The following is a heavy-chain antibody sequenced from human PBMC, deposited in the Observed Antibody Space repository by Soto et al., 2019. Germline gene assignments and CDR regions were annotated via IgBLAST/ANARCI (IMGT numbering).Heavy chain of an antibody. CDR2: VDHTGST. V-gene: IGHV4-34*01. Sequence: SETLSLTCAVYGGSFSGYYWSWIRQPPGKGLEWIGEVDHTGSTNYNPSLASRVTISVDRSKNQFSLKLSSVTAADTAVYYSARVHSSGWYAGYWGRGTLVTVSS. CDR3: ARVHSSGWYAGY. D-gene: IGHD6-19*01. J-gene: IGHJ4*02. CDR1: GGSFSGYY.